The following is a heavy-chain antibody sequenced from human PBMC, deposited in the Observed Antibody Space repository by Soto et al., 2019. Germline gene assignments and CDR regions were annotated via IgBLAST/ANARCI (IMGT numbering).Heavy chain of an antibody. CDR1: GYTFTNFF. Sequence: QVQLVQSGAEVKKPGASVKVSCMASGYTFTNFFIHWVRQAPGQGLEWMGIINPSGGSTRYAQIFHGRVTMTRDTSTSTVYMELSSLRSEDTGMFYCARDSGNGTNWYEGYFDSWGQGTLVTVSS. J-gene: IGHJ4*02. D-gene: IGHD6-13*01. CDR2: INPSGGST. V-gene: IGHV1-46*01. CDR3: ARDSGNGTNWYEGYFDS.